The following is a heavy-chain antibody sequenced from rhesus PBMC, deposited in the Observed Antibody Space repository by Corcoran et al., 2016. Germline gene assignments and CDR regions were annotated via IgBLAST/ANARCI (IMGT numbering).Heavy chain of an antibody. V-gene: IGHV4S10*01. D-gene: IGHD6-31*01. CDR3: ARVDSSGWGFDY. CDR2: IYGSSTNT. CDR1: GGSISDSYR. Sequence: QVQLQESGPGVVKPSETLSLTCAVSGGSISDSYRWSWIRQPPGKGLEWIGYIYGSSTNTNYNPSLKSRVTISKDTSKNQFSLKLSSVTAADTAVYYCARVDSSGWGFDYWGQGVLVTVSS. J-gene: IGHJ4*01.